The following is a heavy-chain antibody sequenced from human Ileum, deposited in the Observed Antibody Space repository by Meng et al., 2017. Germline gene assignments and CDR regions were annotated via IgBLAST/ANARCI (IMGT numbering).Heavy chain of an antibody. CDR3: ARMWYSSGWRPFDY. D-gene: IGHD6-19*01. CDR1: GFSLSTSGMR. Sequence: SGPTLVKPTQTLTLTCTFSGFSLSTSGMRVSWIRQPPGKALEWLARSDWDDDKFYSTSLKTRLTISKDTSKNQVVLTMTNMDPVDTATYYCARMWYSSGWRPFDYWGQGTLVTVSS. V-gene: IGHV2-70*04. CDR2: SDWDDDK. J-gene: IGHJ4*02.